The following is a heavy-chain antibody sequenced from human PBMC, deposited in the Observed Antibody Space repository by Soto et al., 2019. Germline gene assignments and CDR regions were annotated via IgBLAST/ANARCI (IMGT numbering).Heavy chain of an antibody. J-gene: IGHJ4*02. CDR1: GYTFTSYA. CDR3: ARVDRIAVAFDY. CDR2: INAGNGNT. D-gene: IGHD6-19*01. Sequence: ASVKVSCKASGYTFTSYAMHWVRQAPGQRLEWMGWINAGNGNTKYSQKFQGRVTITRDTSASTAYMELSSLRSEDTAVYYCARVDRIAVAFDYWGQGTPVTVSS. V-gene: IGHV1-3*01.